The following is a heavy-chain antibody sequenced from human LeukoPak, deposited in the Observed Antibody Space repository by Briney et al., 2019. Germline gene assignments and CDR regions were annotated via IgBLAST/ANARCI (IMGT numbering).Heavy chain of an antibody. CDR3: AREQQWLVRGDAFDI. J-gene: IGHJ3*02. CDR2: ISGSGGST. Sequence: AGGSLRLSCAASGFTFSSYTMSWVRQAPGKGLEWVSAISGSGGSTYYADSVKGRFTISRDNSKNTLYLQMNSLRAEDTAVYYCAREQQWLVRGDAFDIWGQGTMVTVSS. V-gene: IGHV3-23*01. CDR1: GFTFSSYT. D-gene: IGHD6-19*01.